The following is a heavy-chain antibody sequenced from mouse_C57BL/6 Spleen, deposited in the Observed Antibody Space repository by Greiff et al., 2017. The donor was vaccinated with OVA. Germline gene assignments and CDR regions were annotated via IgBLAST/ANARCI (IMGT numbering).Heavy chain of an antibody. Sequence: EVQLVESGGGLVKPGGSLKLSCAASGFTFSDYGMHWVRQAPEKGLEWVAYISRGSSTIYYADTVKGRFTISRDNAKNTLFLQMTSLRSEDTAMYYCARQGYSYWYFDVWGTGTTVTVSS. CDR1: GFTFSDYG. CDR3: ARQGYSYWYFDV. V-gene: IGHV5-17*01. D-gene: IGHD2-12*01. CDR2: ISRGSSTI. J-gene: IGHJ1*03.